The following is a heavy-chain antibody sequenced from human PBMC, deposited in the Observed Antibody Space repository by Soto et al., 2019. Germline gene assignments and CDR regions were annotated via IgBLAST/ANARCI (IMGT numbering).Heavy chain of an antibody. V-gene: IGHV1-69*02. CDR3: ARVAYYYDSSGYYFLPYYFDY. CDR1: GGTFSSYT. Sequence: SVKVSCKASGGTFSSYTISWVRQAPGQGLEWMGRIIPILGIANYAQKFQGRVTITADKSTSTAYMELSSLRSEDTAVYYCARVAYYYDSSGYYFLPYYFDYWGQGTLVTVSS. D-gene: IGHD3-22*01. J-gene: IGHJ4*02. CDR2: IIPILGIA.